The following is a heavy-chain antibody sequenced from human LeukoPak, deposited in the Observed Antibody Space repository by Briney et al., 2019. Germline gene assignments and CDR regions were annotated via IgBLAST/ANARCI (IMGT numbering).Heavy chain of an antibody. V-gene: IGHV3-33*01. CDR3: ARDFGVVVINSVLHY. Sequence: PGTSLRLSCAASGFTFTNHGFHWVRQAPGKGLEWVAAIWYDGSKECYADSVKGRFTISRDNSKNTLYLQMNSLRAEDTAVYYCARDFGVVVINSVLHYWGQGTLVTVSS. CDR2: IWYDGSKE. D-gene: IGHD3-22*01. CDR1: GFTFTNHG. J-gene: IGHJ4*02.